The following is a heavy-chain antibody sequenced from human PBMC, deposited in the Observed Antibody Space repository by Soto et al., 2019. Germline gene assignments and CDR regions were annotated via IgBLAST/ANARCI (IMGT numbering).Heavy chain of an antibody. Sequence: KPSETLSLTCTVSGGSISSSSYYWGWIRQPPGKGLEWIGSIYYSGSTYYNPSLKGRVTISVDTSKNQFSLKLSSVTAADTAVYYCARRKGSSWYAYFQHWGQGTLVTVSS. D-gene: IGHD6-13*01. CDR1: GGSISSSSYY. J-gene: IGHJ1*01. V-gene: IGHV4-39*01. CDR3: ARRKGSSWYAYFQH. CDR2: IYYSGST.